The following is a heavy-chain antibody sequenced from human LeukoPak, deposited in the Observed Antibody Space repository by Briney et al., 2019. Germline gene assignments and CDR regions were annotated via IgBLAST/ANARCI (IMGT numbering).Heavy chain of an antibody. Sequence: SETLSLTCAVYDGSFSGYYWSWIRQPPGKGLEWIGEINHSGSTNYNPSLKSRVTISVDTSKNQFSLKLSSVTAADTAVYYCARCRIAAAGSLARYYYYYGMDVWGQGTTVTVSS. J-gene: IGHJ6*02. D-gene: IGHD6-13*01. CDR3: ARCRIAAAGSLARYYYYYGMDV. CDR1: DGSFSGYY. V-gene: IGHV4-34*01. CDR2: INHSGST.